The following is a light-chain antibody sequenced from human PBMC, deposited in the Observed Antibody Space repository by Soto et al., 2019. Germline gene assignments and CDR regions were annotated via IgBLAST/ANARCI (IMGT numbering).Light chain of an antibody. J-gene: IGLJ2*01. V-gene: IGLV1-44*01. Sequence: QSVLTQPPSASGTPGQRVTISCSGSSSNIGSNTVNWYQQLPGTAPKLLIYSNNQRPSGVPDRLSGSKSGTSASLAISGLQSEDEADDYCAAWDDSLNGQVVFGGGTKLTVL. CDR3: AAWDDSLNGQVV. CDR1: SSNIGSNT. CDR2: SNN.